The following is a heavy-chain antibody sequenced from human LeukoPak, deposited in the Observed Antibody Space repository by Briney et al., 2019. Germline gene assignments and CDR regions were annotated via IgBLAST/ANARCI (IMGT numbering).Heavy chain of an antibody. V-gene: IGHV4-4*07. CDR3: ARRYCSSTTCYGYFDY. Sequence: SETLSLTCTVSGGSITSYYWSWIRQPAGKGLEWIGRIYSSGSTNYNPSLKSRVTMSVDTSKNQFSLKLSSVTAADTAVYYCARRYCSSTTCYGYFDYWGQGTLVTVSS. D-gene: IGHD2-2*01. CDR2: IYSSGST. J-gene: IGHJ4*02. CDR1: GGSITSYY.